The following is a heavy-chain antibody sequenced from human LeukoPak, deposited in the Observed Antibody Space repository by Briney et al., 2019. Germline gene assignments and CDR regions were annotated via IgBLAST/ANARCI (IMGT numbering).Heavy chain of an antibody. CDR1: GGSISSYY. Sequence: PSETLSLTCTVSGGSISSYYWSWIRQPAGKGLEWIGRIYTSGSTNYNPSLKSRVTMSVDTSKNQFSLKLSSVTAADTAVYYCASDSNPSSMSYAFDIWGQGTMVTVSS. CDR2: IYTSGST. V-gene: IGHV4-4*07. CDR3: ASDSNPSSMSYAFDI. D-gene: IGHD2/OR15-2a*01. J-gene: IGHJ3*02.